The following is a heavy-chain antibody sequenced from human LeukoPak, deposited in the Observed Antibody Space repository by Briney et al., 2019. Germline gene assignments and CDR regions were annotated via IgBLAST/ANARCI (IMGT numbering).Heavy chain of an antibody. CDR2: IYSGGST. CDR1: GFTVSSNY. Sequence: GGSLRLSCAASGFTVSSNYMSWVRQAPGKGLEWVSVIYSGGSTYYADSVKGRFTISRDNAKNSLYLQMNSLRAEDTAVYYCARRDDLSSSYDYWGQGTLVTVSS. V-gene: IGHV3-53*01. CDR3: ARRDDLSSSYDY. J-gene: IGHJ4*02. D-gene: IGHD6-13*01.